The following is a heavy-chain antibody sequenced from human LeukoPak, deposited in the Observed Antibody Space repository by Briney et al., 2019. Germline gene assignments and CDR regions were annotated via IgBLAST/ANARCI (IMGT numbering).Heavy chain of an antibody. CDR2: IKQDGSEK. V-gene: IGHV3-7*01. D-gene: IGHD3-10*01. Sequence: HPGGSLRLSCAASGFTFSSYWMSWVRQAPGKGLEWVANIKQDGSEKYYVDSVKGRFTISRDSAKNSLYLQMNSLRAEDTAVYYCARGGWFGELLPTTFDYWGQGTLVTVSS. CDR1: GFTFSSYW. J-gene: IGHJ4*02. CDR3: ARGGWFGELLPTTFDY.